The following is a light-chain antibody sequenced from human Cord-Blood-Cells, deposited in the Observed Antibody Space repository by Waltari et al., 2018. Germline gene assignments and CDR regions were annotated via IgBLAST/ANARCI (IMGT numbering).Light chain of an antibody. Sequence: QSALTQPRSVSGSPGQSVTISCTGTNSDVGGYNYVSWYQQHPGKAPKLMIYDVSKRPSGVPDRVAGSKSGNTASLTISGLQAEDEADYYCCSYAGSYTVVFGGGTKLTVL. CDR3: CSYAGSYTVV. CDR2: DVS. V-gene: IGLV2-11*01. CDR1: NSDVGGYNY. J-gene: IGLJ2*01.